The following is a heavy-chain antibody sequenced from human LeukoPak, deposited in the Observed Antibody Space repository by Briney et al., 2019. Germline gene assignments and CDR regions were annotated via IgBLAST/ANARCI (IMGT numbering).Heavy chain of an antibody. CDR2: IRQDGSEF. J-gene: IGHJ5*02. D-gene: IGHD6-19*01. Sequence: GGSLRLSCAASGFTFSSYWMSWVRQVPGKGLEWVANIRQDGSEFYYVDSVKGRFTISRDNAKNTLNLQMNSLRAEDTAVYYCARDQSSVAGTTYNWFDPWGQGTLVTVSS. V-gene: IGHV3-7*01. CDR3: ARDQSSVAGTTYNWFDP. CDR1: GFTFSSYW.